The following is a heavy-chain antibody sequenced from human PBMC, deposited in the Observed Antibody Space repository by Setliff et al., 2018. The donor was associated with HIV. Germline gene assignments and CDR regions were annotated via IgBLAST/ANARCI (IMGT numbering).Heavy chain of an antibody. CDR3: ARAIFGIVYYYMDV. CDR1: GGSFSGYY. CDR2: INHSGST. D-gene: IGHD3-3*01. Sequence: PSETLSLTCAVYGGSFSGYYWSWIRQPPGKGLEWIGEINHSGSTNYNPSLKGRVTISVDTSKNQFSLKLSSVTAADTAVYCCARAIFGIVYYYMDVWGKGTTVTVSS. V-gene: IGHV4-34*01. J-gene: IGHJ6*03.